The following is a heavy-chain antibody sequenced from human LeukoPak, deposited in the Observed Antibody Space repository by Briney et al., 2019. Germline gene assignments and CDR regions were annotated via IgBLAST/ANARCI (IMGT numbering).Heavy chain of an antibody. Sequence: GGSLRLSCAASGFTFSSNWMSWVRQAPGKGLEWVANINQDGSEKYYVDSVKARFTISRDNARNSLYLQMNSLRAEDTAVYYCARYLSSDYPGCWGQGTLVTVSS. CDR2: INQDGSEK. CDR3: ARYLSSDYPGC. CDR1: GFTFSSNW. D-gene: IGHD4-17*01. J-gene: IGHJ4*02. V-gene: IGHV3-7*05.